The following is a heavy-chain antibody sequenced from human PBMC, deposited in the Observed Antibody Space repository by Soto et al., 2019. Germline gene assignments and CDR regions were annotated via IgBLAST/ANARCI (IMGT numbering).Heavy chain of an antibody. CDR2: ISSSSSTI. D-gene: IGHD3-16*02. V-gene: IGHV3-48*01. Sequence: WGSLRLSCAASGFTFSSYSMNWVRQAPGKGLEWVSYISSSSSTIYYADSVKGRFTISRDNAKNSLYLQMNSLRAEDTAVYYCARDQYAYIWGSYRDDAFDIWGQGTMVTVSS. CDR1: GFTFSSYS. CDR3: ARDQYAYIWGSYRDDAFDI. J-gene: IGHJ3*02.